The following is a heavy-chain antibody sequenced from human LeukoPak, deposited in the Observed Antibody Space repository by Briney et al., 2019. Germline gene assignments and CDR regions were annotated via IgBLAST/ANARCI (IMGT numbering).Heavy chain of an antibody. CDR1: GGTFSSYA. Sequence: SVKVSCKASGGTFSSYAISWVRQAPGQGLEWMGGIIPIFGTANYAQKFQGRVTITADESTSTAYMELSSLRSEDTAVYYCAREASSLNGMDVWGQGTTVTVSS. D-gene: IGHD2-2*01. V-gene: IGHV1-69*13. CDR3: AREASSLNGMDV. J-gene: IGHJ6*02. CDR2: IIPIFGTA.